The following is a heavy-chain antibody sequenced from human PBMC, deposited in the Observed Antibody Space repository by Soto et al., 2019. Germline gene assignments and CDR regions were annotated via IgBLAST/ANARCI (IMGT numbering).Heavy chain of an antibody. D-gene: IGHD2-2*01. V-gene: IGHV3-21*01. CDR1: GFTFSSYS. Sequence: GGSLRRFCAASGFTFSSYSMNWVRQAPGKGLEWVSSISSRSSYIYYADSVKGRFTISRDNAKNSLYLQMNSLRAEDTAVYYCARVTLGYCISTSCFYDYWGQGTLVTVSS. CDR2: ISSRSSYI. CDR3: ARVTLGYCISTSCFYDY. J-gene: IGHJ4*02.